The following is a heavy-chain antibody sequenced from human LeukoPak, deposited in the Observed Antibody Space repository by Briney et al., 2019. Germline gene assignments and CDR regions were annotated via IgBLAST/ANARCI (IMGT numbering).Heavy chain of an antibody. Sequence: PGGSLRLSCAASGFTFSSYWMHWVRQAPGKGLVWVSRINPDGSSTSYADSVKGRFTISRDNAKNTLNLQMNSLRAEDTAVYYCARDRYYWPPHCSSTTCPDSGAFDIWGQGTMVTVSS. CDR3: ARDRYYWPPHCSSTTCPDSGAFDI. J-gene: IGHJ3*02. D-gene: IGHD2-2*01. CDR1: GFTFSSYW. CDR2: INPDGSST. V-gene: IGHV3-74*01.